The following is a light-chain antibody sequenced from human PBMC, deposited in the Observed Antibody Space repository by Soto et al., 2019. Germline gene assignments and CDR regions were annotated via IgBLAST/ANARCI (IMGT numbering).Light chain of an antibody. CDR1: QSINRW. CDR3: QQYDTYTWT. Sequence: DIQMTQSPSTLSASVGDRVTITCRASQSINRWLAWYQQKPGKAPKLLIDMASSLESGIPSRFSGSGSGTEFPLTISSLEPDDVATYCWQQYDTYTWTFGQGTKVEI. CDR2: MAS. J-gene: IGKJ1*01. V-gene: IGKV1-5*03.